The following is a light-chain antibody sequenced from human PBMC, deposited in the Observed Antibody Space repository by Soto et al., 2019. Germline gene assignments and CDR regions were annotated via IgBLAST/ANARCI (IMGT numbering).Light chain of an antibody. Sequence: EIVLTQSPGTLSLSPGERATLSCRASQSVDSRYLAWYQQKPGQAPRLLIYGAASRATGIADRFSGSGSGTDFSLTISRLDPEDSAVYYCQQYDRSPQTFGQGTKVEIK. CDR3: QQYDRSPQT. CDR2: GAA. CDR1: QSVDSRY. V-gene: IGKV3-20*01. J-gene: IGKJ1*01.